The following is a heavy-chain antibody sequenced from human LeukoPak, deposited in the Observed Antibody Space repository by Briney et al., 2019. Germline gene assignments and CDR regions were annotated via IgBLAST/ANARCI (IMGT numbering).Heavy chain of an antibody. CDR1: GFTFNNYA. J-gene: IGHJ5*01. CDR3: AKEPREYCSSTSCPNWFDS. Sequence: GGSLRLSCAASGFTFNNYAMSWVRQAPGKGLEWVSAISASGGTTYYADSVKGRFTISRDNSENTLFLQMNSLSAGDTAVYYCAKEPREYCSSTSCPNWFDSWGQGTLVTVSS. V-gene: IGHV3-23*01. CDR2: ISASGGTT. D-gene: IGHD2-2*01.